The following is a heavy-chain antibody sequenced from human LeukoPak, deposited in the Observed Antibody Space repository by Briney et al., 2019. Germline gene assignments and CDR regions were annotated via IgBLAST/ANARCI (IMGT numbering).Heavy chain of an antibody. CDR1: GYSFTSYW. V-gene: IGHV5-51*01. CDR2: IYPDDSDT. CDR3: ARQEVAANYWYFDL. D-gene: IGHD6-19*01. Sequence: GESLKISCKGSGYSFTSYWIAWVRQMPGKGLEWMGIIYPDDSDTRYSPSFQGQVTISAEKSISTAYLQWSSLQASDTAIYYCARQEVAANYWYFDLWGRGTLVTVSS. J-gene: IGHJ2*01.